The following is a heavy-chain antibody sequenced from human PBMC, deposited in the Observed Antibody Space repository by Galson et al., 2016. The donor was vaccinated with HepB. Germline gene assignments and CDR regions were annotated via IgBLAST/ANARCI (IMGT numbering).Heavy chain of an antibody. V-gene: IGHV4-59*01. Sequence: SETLSLTCSVAGRSIHNYYCTWIRQSPRKGLGWHVYIYYTGNTNYNPSLRSRFTISLDTSKNQFSRKLSPVAAADTGVYYFAIGSNLANSGWFTVALDFWGQGTLVTVSS. CDR2: IYYTGNT. CDR1: GRSIHNYY. J-gene: IGHJ4*02. D-gene: IGHD6-19*01. CDR3: AIGSNLANSGWFTVALDF.